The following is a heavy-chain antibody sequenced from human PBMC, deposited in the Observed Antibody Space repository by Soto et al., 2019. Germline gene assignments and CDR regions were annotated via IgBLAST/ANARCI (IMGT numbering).Heavy chain of an antibody. V-gene: IGHV1-18*01. CDR3: ARDKEVSTYAYDAFDI. Sequence: ASVKVSCKASGYTFTSYGISWVRQAPGQGLEWMGWISAYNGNTNYAQKLQGRVTMTTDTSTSTAYMELRSLRSDDTAVYYCARDKEVSTYAYDAFDIWGQGTMDTVSS. D-gene: IGHD2-21*01. CDR2: ISAYNGNT. J-gene: IGHJ3*02. CDR1: GYTFTSYG.